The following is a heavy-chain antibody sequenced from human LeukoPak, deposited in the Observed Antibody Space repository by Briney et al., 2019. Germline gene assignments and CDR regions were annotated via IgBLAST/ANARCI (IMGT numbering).Heavy chain of an antibody. V-gene: IGHV3-48*01. CDR1: GFTFSSYS. J-gene: IGHJ4*02. Sequence: PRGSLRLSCAASGFTFSSYSMNWVRQAPGKGLEWVSYISSSSSTIYYADSVKGRLTISRDNAKNSLYLQMNSLRAEDTAVYYCARGAPQLDYWGQGTLVTVSS. CDR3: ARGAPQLDY. CDR2: ISSSSSTI. D-gene: IGHD4/OR15-4a*01.